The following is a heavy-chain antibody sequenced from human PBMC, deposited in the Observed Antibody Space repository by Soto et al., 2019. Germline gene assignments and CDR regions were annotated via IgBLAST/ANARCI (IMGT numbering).Heavy chain of an antibody. J-gene: IGHJ4*02. D-gene: IGHD3-22*01. CDR1: GGSFSGYY. V-gene: IGHV4-34*01. Sequence: QVQLQQWGAGLLKPSETLSLTCAVYGGSFSGYYWSWIRQPPGKGLEWIGEINHSGSTNYNPSLKSRVTISVDTSKNQFSLKLSSVTAADTAVYYCARGGVMGSGYPRHFDYWGQGTLVTVSS. CDR2: INHSGST. CDR3: ARGGVMGSGYPRHFDY.